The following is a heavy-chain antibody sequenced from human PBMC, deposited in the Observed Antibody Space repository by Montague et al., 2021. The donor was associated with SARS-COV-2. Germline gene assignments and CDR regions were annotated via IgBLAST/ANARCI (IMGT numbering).Heavy chain of an antibody. V-gene: IGHV3-74*03. CDR3: ASGSCSGGECCPPDP. Sequence: SLRLSWAVSGFTFSNYWMHWVRQVPGKGLVWVSRINTDGSRITYADSVKGRFTMSRDNAKNTLYLQMDSLRPEDSAMYYCASGSCSGGECCPPDPWGQGTLVTVSS. CDR1: GFTFSNYW. D-gene: IGHD2-15*01. J-gene: IGHJ5*02. CDR2: INTDGSRI.